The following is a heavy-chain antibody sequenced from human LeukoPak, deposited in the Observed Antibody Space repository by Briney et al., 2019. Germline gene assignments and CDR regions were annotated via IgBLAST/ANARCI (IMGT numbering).Heavy chain of an antibody. CDR2: IYYSGST. CDR1: GGSISSSSYY. D-gene: IGHD3-22*01. Sequence: SETLSLTCTVSGGSISSSSYYWGWIRQPPGKGLEWIGSIYYSGSTYYNPSLKSRVTISVDTSKNQFSLKLSSVTAADTAMYYCARSYDSSGYYLYYFDYWGQGTLVTVSS. V-gene: IGHV4-39*01. CDR3: ARSYDSSGYYLYYFDY. J-gene: IGHJ4*02.